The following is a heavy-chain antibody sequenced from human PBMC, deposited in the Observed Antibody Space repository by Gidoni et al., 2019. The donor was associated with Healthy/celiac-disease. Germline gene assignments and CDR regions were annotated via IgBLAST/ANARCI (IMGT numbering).Heavy chain of an antibody. CDR2: IYWDDDK. J-gene: IGHJ4*02. V-gene: IGHV2-5*02. CDR1: GLSLSTSGVG. Sequence: QITLKESGPTLVKPTQTLTLTCTFSGLSLSTSGVGVGWIRQPPGKALEWLALIYWDDDKRYSPSLKSRLTITKDTSKNQVVLTMTNMDPVDTATYYCAHSRYYGSAGYWGQGTLVTVSS. D-gene: IGHD3-10*01. CDR3: AHSRYYGSAGY.